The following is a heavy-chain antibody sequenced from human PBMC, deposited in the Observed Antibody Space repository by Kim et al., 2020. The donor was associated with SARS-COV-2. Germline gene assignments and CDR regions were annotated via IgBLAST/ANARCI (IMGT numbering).Heavy chain of an antibody. V-gene: IGHV4-34*01. J-gene: IGHJ4*02. Sequence: NSTPSLKSRVTISVDTSKNQFSLKLSSVTAADTAVYYCARVEASCYTVDYWGQGTLVTVSS. CDR3: ARVEASCYTVDY. D-gene: IGHD2-2*02.